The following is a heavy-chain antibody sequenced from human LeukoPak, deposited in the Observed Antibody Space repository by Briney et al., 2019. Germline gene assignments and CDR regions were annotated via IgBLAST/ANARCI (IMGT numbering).Heavy chain of an antibody. V-gene: IGHV3-7*03. CDR2: VNRDGSET. CDR3: ARNNGMDV. J-gene: IGHJ6*02. CDR1: GFTFSSYT. Sequence: GGSLRLSCAASGFTFSSYTMSWVRQVPGRGPEWVANVNRDGSETYYLDSVKGRFTISKDNAKNSLYLQMNSLRAEDTALYHCARNNGMDVWGQGTTVIVSS.